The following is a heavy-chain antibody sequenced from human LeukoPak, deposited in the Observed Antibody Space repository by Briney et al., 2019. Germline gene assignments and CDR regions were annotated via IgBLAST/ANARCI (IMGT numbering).Heavy chain of an antibody. Sequence: GGSLRLSCVASGFTFSIYSMNWVRQAPGKGLEWVSSISSTSRHIHYVDSMQGRFTISRDNTKNSLYLQMNSLRAEDTAVYYCARDVYGGNSADYFDNWGQGTLVTVSS. CDR3: ARDVYGGNSADYFDN. CDR2: ISSTSRHI. V-gene: IGHV3-21*01. D-gene: IGHD4-23*01. J-gene: IGHJ4*02. CDR1: GFTFSIYS.